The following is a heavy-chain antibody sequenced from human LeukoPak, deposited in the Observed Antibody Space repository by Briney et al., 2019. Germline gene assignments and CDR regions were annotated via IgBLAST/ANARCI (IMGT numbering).Heavy chain of an antibody. V-gene: IGHV3-23*01. J-gene: IGHJ4*02. CDR1: GFTFSSYA. CDR2: ISGSSGGT. Sequence: PGGSLRLSCAASGFTFSSYAMSWVRQAPGKGLEWVSGISGSSGGTYYADSVKGRFTISRDNSKNTLYLQMNSLRAEDTAVYLCAKVVFVLTNLYYFDCWGQGTLITVSS. CDR3: AKVVFVLTNLYYFDC. D-gene: IGHD3-10*01.